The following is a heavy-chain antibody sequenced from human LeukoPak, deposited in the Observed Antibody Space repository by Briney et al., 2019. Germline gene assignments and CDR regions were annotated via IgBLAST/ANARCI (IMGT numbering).Heavy chain of an antibody. J-gene: IGHJ4*02. CDR3: ARDGASSGWYGIWVY. D-gene: IGHD6-19*01. CDR2: INHSGST. V-gene: IGHV4-34*01. CDR1: GGSFSGYY. Sequence: SEILSLTCAVYGGSFSGYYWSWIRQPPGKGLEWIGEINHSGSTNYNPSLKSRVTISVDTSKNQFSLKLSSVTAADTAVYYCARDGASSGWYGIWVYWGQGTLVTVSS.